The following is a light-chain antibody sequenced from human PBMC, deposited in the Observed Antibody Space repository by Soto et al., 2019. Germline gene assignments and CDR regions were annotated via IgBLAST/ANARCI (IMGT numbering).Light chain of an antibody. CDR3: QQRSNWPIT. V-gene: IGKV3-11*01. Sequence: EIVLTQSPATLSLSPGEGATLSCRASQSVGSLLAWYQQKPGQAPRLVIYDACNRATGIPARFSGSGSGTDLTSTVRSLDPEDFAVYYCQQRSNWPITIGQGTRLEFK. J-gene: IGKJ5*01. CDR2: DAC. CDR1: QSVGSL.